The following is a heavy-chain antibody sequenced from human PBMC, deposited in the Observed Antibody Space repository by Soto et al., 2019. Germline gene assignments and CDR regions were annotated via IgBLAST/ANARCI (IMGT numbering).Heavy chain of an antibody. CDR2: ISDDGSNQ. J-gene: IGHJ4*02. V-gene: IGHV3-30*18. Sequence: QVHLVESGGGVVQPGGALRLSCAASGFTFKSFAMHWVRQAPGKGLEWVAFISDDGSNQYFADSVKGRFTISRDNSENTLSLQINSLRPGDTAVYYCANALYSGSYSSYYFHHWGQGTLVTVSS. CDR1: GFTFKSFA. D-gene: IGHD1-26*01. CDR3: ANALYSGSYSSYYFHH.